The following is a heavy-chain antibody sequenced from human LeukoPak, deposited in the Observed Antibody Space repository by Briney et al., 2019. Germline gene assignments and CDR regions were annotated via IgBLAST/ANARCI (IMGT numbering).Heavy chain of an antibody. V-gene: IGHV3-33*01. J-gene: IGHJ4*02. CDR3: ARAVAGTDEIDS. CDR1: GFTFSSYG. Sequence: PGRSLRLSCAASGFTFSSYGMHWVRQAPGKGLEWVAVIWYDGSNKYYAGSVKGRFTISRESAKNSFYLQMNSLSAGDTAVYFCARAVAGTDEIDSWGQGTLVTVSS. D-gene: IGHD6-19*01. CDR2: IWYDGSNK.